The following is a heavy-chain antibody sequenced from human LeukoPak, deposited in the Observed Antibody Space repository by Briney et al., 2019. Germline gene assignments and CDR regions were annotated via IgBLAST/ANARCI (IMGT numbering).Heavy chain of an antibody. J-gene: IGHJ4*02. D-gene: IGHD6-13*01. CDR3: ARYSSSWYYFDY. V-gene: IGHV4-59*08. Sequence: KASETLSLTCTVSGGSISSYYWSWIRQPPGKGLEWIGYIYYSGSTNYNPSLKSRVTISVDTSKNQFSLKLSSVTAADTAVYYCARYSSSWYYFDYWGQGTLVTVSS. CDR2: IYYSGST. CDR1: GGSISSYY.